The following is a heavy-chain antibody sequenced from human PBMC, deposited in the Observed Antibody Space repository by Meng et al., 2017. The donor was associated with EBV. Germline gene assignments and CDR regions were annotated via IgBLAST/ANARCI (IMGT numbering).Heavy chain of an antibody. J-gene: IGHJ4*02. Sequence: EVQLVEAGGGLVKPGESLKLSCEASEFTFTSAWMNWVRQAPGKGLEWVGRIRSQVDGRTADYSAPVKGRFTISRDDSKHTLYLQMNSLKIEDSAVYYCTTDEGGSRFWGQGTLVTVSS. CDR3: TTDEGGSRF. CDR1: EFTFTSAW. V-gene: IGHV3-15*01. CDR2: IRSQVDGRTA. D-gene: IGHD1-26*01.